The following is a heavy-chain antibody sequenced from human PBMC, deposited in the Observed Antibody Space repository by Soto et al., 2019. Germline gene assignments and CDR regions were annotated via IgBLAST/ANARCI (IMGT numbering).Heavy chain of an antibody. D-gene: IGHD2-15*01. J-gene: IGHJ6*02. CDR1: GGSISSYY. Sequence: SETLSLTCTVSGGSISSYYWSWIRQPAGKGLEWIGRIYTSGSTNYNPSLKSRVTMSVDTSKNQFSLKLSSVTAADTAVYYCARLWPQIGCSGGSCYSGAYYYYGMDVWGQGTTVTVSS. CDR2: IYTSGST. CDR3: ARLWPQIGCSGGSCYSGAYYYYGMDV. V-gene: IGHV4-4*07.